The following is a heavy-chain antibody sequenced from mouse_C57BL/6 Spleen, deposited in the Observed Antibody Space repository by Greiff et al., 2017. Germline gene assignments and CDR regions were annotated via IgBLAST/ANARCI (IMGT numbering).Heavy chain of an antibody. V-gene: IGHV1-50*01. CDR1: GYTFTSYW. CDR2: IDPSDSYT. Sequence: QVQLQQPGAELVKPGASVKLSCKASGYTFTSYWMQWVKQRPGQGLEWIGEIDPSDSYTNYNQKFKGKATLTVDTSSSTAYMQLSSLTSEDSAVYYCASWDYWGQGTSVTVSS. J-gene: IGHJ4*01. CDR3: ASWDY.